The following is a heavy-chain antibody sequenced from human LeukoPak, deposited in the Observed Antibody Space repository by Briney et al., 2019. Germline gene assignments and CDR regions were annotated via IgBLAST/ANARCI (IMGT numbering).Heavy chain of an antibody. CDR1: GGSTSSSSYY. Sequence: PSETLSLTCTVSGGSTSSSSYYWGWIRQPPGKGLEWIGSIYYSGSTYYNPSLKSRVTISVDTSKNQFSLKLSSVTAADTAVYYCARQGRVVVPAAIPGFDPWGQGTLVTVSS. J-gene: IGHJ5*02. CDR3: ARQGRVVVPAAIPGFDP. CDR2: IYYSGST. V-gene: IGHV4-39*01. D-gene: IGHD2-2*02.